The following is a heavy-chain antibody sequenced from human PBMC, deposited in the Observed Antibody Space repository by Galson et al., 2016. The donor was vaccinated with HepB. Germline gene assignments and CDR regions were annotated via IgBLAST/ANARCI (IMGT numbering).Heavy chain of an antibody. D-gene: IGHD3-16*01. CDR3: ARGAKGVTSSAFDT. J-gene: IGHJ4*02. CDR2: VYYTGSV. V-gene: IGHV4-31*03. CDR1: GASISSGTYY. Sequence: TLCLTCTVSGASISSGTYYWSWIRQRPGKGLEWVGYVYYTGSVYYNPSLKSRLDMSVDTSKNQFSLNLTSVTAADTAVYFCARGAKGVTSSAFDTWGQGTLVTVSS.